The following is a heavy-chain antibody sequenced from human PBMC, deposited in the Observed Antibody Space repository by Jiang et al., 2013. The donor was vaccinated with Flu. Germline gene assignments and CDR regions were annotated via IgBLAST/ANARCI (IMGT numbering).Heavy chain of an antibody. Sequence: RLSCATSGFTFSDYYMNWIRQAPGKGLEWVSYISSSGSYTNYADSVKGRFTISRDNAKNSLYLLMNSLRAEDTAVYYCARRYCSGGSCYPMTFDYWGQGTQVTVSS. V-gene: IGHV3-11*06. J-gene: IGHJ4*02. CDR2: ISSSGSYT. D-gene: IGHD2-15*01. CDR1: GFTFSDYY. CDR3: ARRYCSGGSCYPMTFDY.